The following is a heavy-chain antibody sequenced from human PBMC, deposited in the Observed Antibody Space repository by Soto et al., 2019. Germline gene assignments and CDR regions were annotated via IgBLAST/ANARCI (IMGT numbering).Heavy chain of an antibody. D-gene: IGHD6-13*01. Sequence: QVQLVQSGAEVKKPGSSVKVSCKASGGTFSSYAISWVRQAPGQGLEWMGGIIPIFGTANYAEKFQGRVTLTDDESTTTAYMELSSLRSEDTAVYYCARDRHSSSWYIERWFDTWGQGSLVTVSS. CDR1: GGTFSSYA. CDR3: ARDRHSSSWYIERWFDT. CDR2: IIPIFGTA. J-gene: IGHJ5*02. V-gene: IGHV1-69*01.